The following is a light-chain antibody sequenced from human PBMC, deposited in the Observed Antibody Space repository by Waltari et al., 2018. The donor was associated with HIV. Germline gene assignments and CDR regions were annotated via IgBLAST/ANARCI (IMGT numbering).Light chain of an antibody. Sequence: SFELTQPPSVSVSQGQTARITCPGDALAKQYTYRYQQKPGHAPVVVIYKDTERPSGIPERFSGSSSGTTVTLTISGVQSEDEADYYCQSADTGGTRVFGPGTKVTVL. J-gene: IGLJ1*01. CDR3: QSADTGGTRV. CDR2: KDT. CDR1: ALAKQY. V-gene: IGLV3-25*03.